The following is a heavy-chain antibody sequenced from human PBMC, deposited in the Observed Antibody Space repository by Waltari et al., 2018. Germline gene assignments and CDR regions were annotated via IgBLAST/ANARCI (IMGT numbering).Heavy chain of an antibody. CDR2: IYYSGST. D-gene: IGHD3-3*01. CDR3: ARAHYYDFWSGYYEDGYFDL. V-gene: IGHV4-59*01. Sequence: QVQLQESGPGLVKPSETLSLTCTVSGGSISSYYWSWIRPPPGKGLEWIGYIYYSGSTNYNPSLKSRVTISVDTSKNQFSLKLSSVTAADTAVYYCARAHYYDFWSGYYEDGYFDLWGRGTLVTVSS. CDR1: GGSISSYY. J-gene: IGHJ2*01.